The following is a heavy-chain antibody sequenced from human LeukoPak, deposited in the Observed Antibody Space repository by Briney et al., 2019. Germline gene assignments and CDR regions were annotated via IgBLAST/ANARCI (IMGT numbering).Heavy chain of an antibody. V-gene: IGHV5-51*01. Sequence: GESLKISCKTSGYNFATYWIGWVRPMPGKGLEWMGIIYPSDSDTRYSPSFQGQVTISADESINTAYLQWSSLKASDTAIYYCARRDRGAFSPTYWGQGTLVTVSS. D-gene: IGHD3-10*01. CDR1: GYNFATYW. J-gene: IGHJ4*02. CDR2: IYPSDSDT. CDR3: ARRDRGAFSPTY.